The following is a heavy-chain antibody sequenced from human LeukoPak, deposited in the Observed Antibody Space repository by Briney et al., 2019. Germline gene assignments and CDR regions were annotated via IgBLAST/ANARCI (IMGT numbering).Heavy chain of an antibody. D-gene: IGHD1-26*01. Sequence: GGSLRLSCAASGFIFSGYSMDWVRQAPGKGLEWISYIDSSSNIIHYADSVKGRFTISRDNAKNSLYLQMNSLRAEDTAVYYCARDLEGGSYLGNWFDPWGQGTLVTVSS. V-gene: IGHV3-48*04. J-gene: IGHJ5*02. CDR2: IDSSSNII. CDR1: GFIFSGYS. CDR3: ARDLEGGSYLGNWFDP.